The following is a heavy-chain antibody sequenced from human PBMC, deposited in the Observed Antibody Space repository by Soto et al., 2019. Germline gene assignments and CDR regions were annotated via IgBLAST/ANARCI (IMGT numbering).Heavy chain of an antibody. D-gene: IGHD4-17*01. Sequence: EVLLVESGGGLVKPGGSLRLSCAASGFTFSDAWLSWVRQAPGKGLEWVGRIKSRGSGGTTHYAAPVNGRFTISRDDSENTMYLQMNSLKTEDTAVYFCSWLNTETTMDYWGQGTLVTVSS. J-gene: IGHJ4*02. CDR3: SWLNTETTMDY. CDR1: GFTFSDAW. CDR2: IKSRGSGGTT. V-gene: IGHV3-15*01.